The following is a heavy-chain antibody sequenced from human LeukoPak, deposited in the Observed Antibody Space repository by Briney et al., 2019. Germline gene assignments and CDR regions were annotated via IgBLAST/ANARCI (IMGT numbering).Heavy chain of an antibody. V-gene: IGHV4-4*07. CDR3: ARDRYYYDSSGYRFDY. CDR1: GGSISSYY. CDR2: IYTSGST. Sequence: PSETLSLTCTVSGGSISSYYWSWIRQPPGKGLEWIGRIYTSGSTNYNPSLKSRVTMSVDTSKNQFSLKLSSVTAADTAVYYCARDRYYYDSSGYRFDYWGQGTLVTVSS. D-gene: IGHD3-22*01. J-gene: IGHJ4*02.